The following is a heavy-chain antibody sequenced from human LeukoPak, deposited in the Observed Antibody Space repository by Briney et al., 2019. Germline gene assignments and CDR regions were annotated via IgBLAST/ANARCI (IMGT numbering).Heavy chain of an antibody. CDR2: IWYDGSNK. D-gene: IGHD6-6*01. CDR1: GFTFSSYG. J-gene: IGHJ5*02. V-gene: IGHV3-33*01. Sequence: PGASLRLSCAASGFTFSSYGMHWVRQAPGKGLEWVAVIWYDGSNKYYADSVKGRFTISRDNSKNTLYLQMNSLRAEDTAVYYCARERSSSSGFGFDPWGQGTLVTVSS. CDR3: ARERSSSSGFGFDP.